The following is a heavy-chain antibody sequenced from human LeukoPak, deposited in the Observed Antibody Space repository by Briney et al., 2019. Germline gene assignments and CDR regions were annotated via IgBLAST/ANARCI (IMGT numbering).Heavy chain of an antibody. V-gene: IGHV3-7*01. CDR3: ARDLRNYYGMDV. CDR2: IKQDGSEK. CDR1: GFTFSSYW. J-gene: IGHJ6*02. Sequence: GGSLRLSCAASGFTFSSYWMSWVRQAPGKGLEWVANIKQDGSEKYYVDSVKSRFTISRDNAKTSLYLQMNSLRAEDTAVYCCARDLRNYYGMDVWGQGTAITVSS.